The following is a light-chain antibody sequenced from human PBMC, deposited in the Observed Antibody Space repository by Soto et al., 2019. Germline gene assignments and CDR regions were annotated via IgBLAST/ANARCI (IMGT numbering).Light chain of an antibody. Sequence: QLTQSPSPLSASVGDRVTITCRASQDITNYLGWYQQRSGKAPRLLIYAASTLQRGVPSRFSGSGSGTDFTLTISSLQPEDFATYYCQHLTGTFGQGTTLEIK. CDR3: QHLTGT. V-gene: IGKV1-9*01. CDR1: QDITNY. CDR2: AAS. J-gene: IGKJ2*01.